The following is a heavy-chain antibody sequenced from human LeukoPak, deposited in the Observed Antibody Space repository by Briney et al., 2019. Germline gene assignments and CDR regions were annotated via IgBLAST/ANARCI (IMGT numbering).Heavy chain of an antibody. V-gene: IGHV3-11*05. Sequence: PGGSLRLSCAASGFTFSDYYMGWMRQAPGKGLEWVSYISSSSSDTNYADSVKGRFTISRDNAKNSLYLLMNSLRAEDTAVYYCARVLGSYAFDYWGQGTLVTVSS. CDR3: ARVLGSYAFDY. CDR2: ISSSSSDT. J-gene: IGHJ4*02. D-gene: IGHD3-10*01. CDR1: GFTFSDYY.